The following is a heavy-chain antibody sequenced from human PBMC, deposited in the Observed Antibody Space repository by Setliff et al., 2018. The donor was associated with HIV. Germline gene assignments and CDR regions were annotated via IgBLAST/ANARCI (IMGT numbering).Heavy chain of an antibody. CDR2: INAGNGDT. V-gene: IGHV1-3*01. CDR1: GDTFTTYA. D-gene: IGHD6-13*01. CDR3: AIVSSNWPHRPNNYYFDY. Sequence: ASVKVSCKASGDTFTTYALHWVRQAPGQRLEWMGWINAGNGDTKYSQKFQGRVTITRDTSVSTAYMELSSLRSEDTGVYYCAIVSSNWPHRPNNYYFDYWGQGTPVTVSS. J-gene: IGHJ4*02.